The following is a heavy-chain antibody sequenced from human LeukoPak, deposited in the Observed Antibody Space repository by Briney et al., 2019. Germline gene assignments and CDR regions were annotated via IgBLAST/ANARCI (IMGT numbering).Heavy chain of an antibody. J-gene: IGHJ4*02. CDR1: GFTFSSYS. CDR2: ISSSSSYI. D-gene: IGHD2-2*01. V-gene: IGHV3-21*01. CDR3: ARDDQLLFDY. Sequence: GGSRRLSFPASGFTFSSYSMNWFGQAPGKGLNWVSSISSSSSYIYYADSVKGRFTISRDNAKNSLYLQMNSLRAEDTAVYYCARDDQLLFDYWGQGTLVTVSS.